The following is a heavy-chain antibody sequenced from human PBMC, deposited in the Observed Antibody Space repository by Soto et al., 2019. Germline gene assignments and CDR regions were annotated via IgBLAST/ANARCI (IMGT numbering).Heavy chain of an antibody. CDR2: MNPKSGNT. Sequence: QVQLVQSGAEVKKPGASVKVSCKASGYTFTSYDINWVRQATGQGLEWMGWMNPKSGNTGYAQKFQGRVTMTRNTSISTAYMELSSLRSEDTAVYYCARCKAARRAGHYYYYYMDVWGKGTTVTVSS. D-gene: IGHD6-6*01. CDR3: ARCKAARRAGHYYYYYMDV. J-gene: IGHJ6*03. V-gene: IGHV1-8*01. CDR1: GYTFTSYD.